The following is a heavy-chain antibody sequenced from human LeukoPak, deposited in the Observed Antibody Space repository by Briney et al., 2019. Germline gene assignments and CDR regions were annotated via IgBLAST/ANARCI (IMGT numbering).Heavy chain of an antibody. CDR1: GFTFISYT. D-gene: IGHD1-26*01. J-gene: IGHJ4*02. Sequence: GGSLRLSCAASGFTFISYTMSWVRLAPGKGLEWVSAISGSGGSAYYADSVKGRFTISRDNSKNTLYLQMNSLRDEDTAVYYCAKDRWELRPAISDYWGQGTLVTVSS. CDR2: ISGSGGSA. CDR3: AKDRWELRPAISDY. V-gene: IGHV3-23*01.